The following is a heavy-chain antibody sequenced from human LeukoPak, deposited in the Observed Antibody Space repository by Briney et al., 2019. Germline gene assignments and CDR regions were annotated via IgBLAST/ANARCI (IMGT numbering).Heavy chain of an antibody. CDR3: ARTVRGAFDI. CDR1: GGSISSYY. CDR2: IYYSGST. Sequence: SETLSLTCTVAGGSISSYYWSWIRQPPGKGLEWIGYIYYSGSTNYNPSLKSRSTISVDTSKKQFSLKLSSVTAADTAVYYCARTVRGAFDIWGQGKMVTVSS. V-gene: IGHV4-59*01. D-gene: IGHD3-10*01. J-gene: IGHJ3*02.